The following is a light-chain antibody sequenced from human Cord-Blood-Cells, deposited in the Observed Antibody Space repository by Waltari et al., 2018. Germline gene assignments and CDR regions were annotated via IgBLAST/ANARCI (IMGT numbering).Light chain of an antibody. CDR3: QQYNSYPLT. CDR2: DAS. Sequence: AIQLTQSPSSLTASVGDSVTITCRASKGVSSALAWYQQKPGKAPKLLIYDASSLESGVPSRFSGSGSGTDFTLTISSLQSEDFAAYYCQQYNSYPLTFGGGTKVEIK. V-gene: IGKV1-13*02. J-gene: IGKJ4*01. CDR1: KGVSSA.